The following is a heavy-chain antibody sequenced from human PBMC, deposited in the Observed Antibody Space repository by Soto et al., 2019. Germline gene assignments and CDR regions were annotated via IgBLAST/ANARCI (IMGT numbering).Heavy chain of an antibody. CDR3: TTVRDSSGYPEYFQH. CDR1: GFTFSNAW. J-gene: IGHJ1*01. Sequence: EVQLVESGGGLVQPGGSLRLSCAASGFTFSNAWMSWVRQAPGKGLEWVGRIKSKTDGGTTDYAAPVKGRFTISRDDSKNTLYLQMNSLKTEDTAVYYCTTVRDSSGYPEYFQHWGQGTLVTVSS. V-gene: IGHV3-15*01. CDR2: IKSKTDGGTT. D-gene: IGHD3-22*01.